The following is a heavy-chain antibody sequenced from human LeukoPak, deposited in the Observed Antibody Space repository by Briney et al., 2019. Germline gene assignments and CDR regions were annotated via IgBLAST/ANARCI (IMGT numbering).Heavy chain of an antibody. Sequence: GGSLRLSCAASGFTFSSYAMSWVRQAPGKGLEWVSTISGSGGSTYYADSVKGRFTISRDNSKNTLYLQMNSLRAEDTAVYYCAKERFGGYCSGGSCSHFDYWGQGTLVTVSS. D-gene: IGHD2-15*01. V-gene: IGHV3-23*01. CDR2: ISGSGGST. J-gene: IGHJ4*02. CDR3: AKERFGGYCSGGSCSHFDY. CDR1: GFTFSSYA.